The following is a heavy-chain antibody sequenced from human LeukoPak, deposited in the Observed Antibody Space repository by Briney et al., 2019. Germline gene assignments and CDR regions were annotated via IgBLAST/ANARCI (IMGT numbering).Heavy chain of an antibody. CDR3: ARDSRASRVYGMDV. J-gene: IGHJ6*02. CDR2: ISSSSSYI. D-gene: IGHD6-6*01. Sequence: GGSLRLSCAASGLTFSIYSMNWVRQAPGKGLEWVSSISSSSSYIYYADSVKGRFTISRDNAKNSLYLQMNSLRAEDTAVYYCARDSRASRVYGMDVWGQGTTVTVSS. V-gene: IGHV3-21*01. CDR1: GLTFSIYS.